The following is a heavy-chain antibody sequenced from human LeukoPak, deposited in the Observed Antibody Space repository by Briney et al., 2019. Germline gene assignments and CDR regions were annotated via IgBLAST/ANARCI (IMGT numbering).Heavy chain of an antibody. V-gene: IGHV4-59*08. CDR2: IYYSGST. CDR1: GGSISSYY. CDR3: ARSFGSRYNWFDA. Sequence: SETLSLTCTGSGGSISSYYWRWIRQPPGKELEWIEYIYYSGSTNYNPSLKSRVTISVDTSKNQFSLKLSSVTAADTAVYYCARSFGSRYNWFDAWGQGTLVTVSS. D-gene: IGHD3-10*01. J-gene: IGHJ5*02.